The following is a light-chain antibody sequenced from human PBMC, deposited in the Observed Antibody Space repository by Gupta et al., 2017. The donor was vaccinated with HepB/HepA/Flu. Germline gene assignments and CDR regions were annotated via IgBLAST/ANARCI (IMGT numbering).Light chain of an antibody. V-gene: IGKV1-5*03. CDR3: QQCKEGPRT. J-gene: IGKJ1*01. CDR2: RAT. Sequence: DIQKSQSPSTLSASVGDRVTIPCRASEGVGDWVAWDQQKPGNAPRLLIYRATTLEIGVPSRFSGSRSGTEFTLTISSLQPDDFVVYYCQQCKEGPRTFGLGTKVDFK. CDR1: EGVGDW.